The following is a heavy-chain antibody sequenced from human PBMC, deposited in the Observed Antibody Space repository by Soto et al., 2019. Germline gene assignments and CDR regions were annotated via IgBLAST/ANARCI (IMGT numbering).Heavy chain of an antibody. D-gene: IGHD6-19*01. CDR3: ARGSIAVAGRNQLDY. J-gene: IGHJ4*02. CDR1: GYFFTSYA. V-gene: IGHV1-3*01. Sequence: QVQLVQSGPEVKKTGASVNVSCRASGYFFTSYAIHWVRQAPGPRLEWLGWINAANGHTKYSQNFQGRVIITRDTSANTVYMEVSSLKSGDTADYYCARGSIAVAGRNQLDYWGQGTRVTVFS. CDR2: INAANGHT.